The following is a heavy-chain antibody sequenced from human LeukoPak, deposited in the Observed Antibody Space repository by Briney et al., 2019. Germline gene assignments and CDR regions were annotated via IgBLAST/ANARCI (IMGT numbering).Heavy chain of an antibody. CDR2: IIPIFGTA. Sequence: VASVKVSCKASGGTFSTYAITWVRQAPGQGLEWMGGIIPIFGTANYAQKFQDRVTITTDASTSTVYMELTSLRSEDTAVYYCARTPQHSYYYYNMDVWGKETTVTVAS. CDR1: GGTFSTYA. D-gene: IGHD5-18*01. CDR3: ARTPQHSYYYYNMDV. J-gene: IGHJ6*03. V-gene: IGHV1-69*05.